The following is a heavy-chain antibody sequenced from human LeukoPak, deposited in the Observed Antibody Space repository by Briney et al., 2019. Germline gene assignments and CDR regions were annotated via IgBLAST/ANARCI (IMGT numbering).Heavy chain of an antibody. J-gene: IGHJ4*02. CDR3: ARYIANEYYFDY. D-gene: IGHD5-18*01. CDR1: GYTFTSYY. CDR2: INPSGGST. V-gene: IGHV1-46*01. Sequence: ASVKVSCRASGYTFTSYYMHWVRQAPGQGLEWMGIINPSGGSTSYAQKFQGRVTMTRDTSTSTVYMELSSLRSEDTAVYYCARYIANEYYFDYWGQGTLVTVSS.